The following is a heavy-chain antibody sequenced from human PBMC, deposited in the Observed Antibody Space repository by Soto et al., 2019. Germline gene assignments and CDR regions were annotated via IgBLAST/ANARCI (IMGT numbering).Heavy chain of an antibody. CDR1: GFTFSTYW. D-gene: IGHD3-3*01. CDR2: IKQDGSEK. Sequence: EVQLVESGGGLVQPGGSVRLSCAASGFTFSTYWMSWVRQAPWKGLEWVANIKQDGSEKYYVDSVKGRFTISRDNAKKSLYLQMNSLRAEDTAVYYCARQYYDFWSGYHYWYFDLWGRCTLVTVSS. V-gene: IGHV3-7*03. J-gene: IGHJ2*01. CDR3: ARQYYDFWSGYHYWYFDL.